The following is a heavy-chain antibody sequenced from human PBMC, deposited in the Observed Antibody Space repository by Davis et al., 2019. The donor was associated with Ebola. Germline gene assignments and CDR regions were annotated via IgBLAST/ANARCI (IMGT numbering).Heavy chain of an antibody. Sequence: AASVKVSCKASGYTFTTYGISWVRQAPGQGLEWMGWINTNTGNPTYAQGFTGRFVFSLDTSVSTAYLQISSLKAEDTAVYYCAKSGLSFGVVKYHYGMDVWGKGTTVTVSS. CDR2: INTNTGNP. CDR3: AKSGLSFGVVKYHYGMDV. J-gene: IGHJ6*04. D-gene: IGHD3-3*01. CDR1: GYTFTTYG. V-gene: IGHV7-4-1*02.